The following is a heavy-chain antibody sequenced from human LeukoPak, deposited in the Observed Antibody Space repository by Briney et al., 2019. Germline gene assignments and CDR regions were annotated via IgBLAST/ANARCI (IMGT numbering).Heavy chain of an antibody. D-gene: IGHD3-22*01. CDR1: GGSISSSSYY. J-gene: IGHJ3*02. V-gene: IGHV4-39*01. CDR2: IYYSGST. CDR3: ARHVPPYYYDSSGSKHAFDI. Sequence: SETLSLTCTVSGGSISSSSYYWGWIRQPPGKGLEWIGSIYYSGSTYYNPSLKSRVTISVDTSKNQFSLKLSSVTAADTAAYYCARHVPPYYYDSSGSKHAFDIWGQGTMVTVSS.